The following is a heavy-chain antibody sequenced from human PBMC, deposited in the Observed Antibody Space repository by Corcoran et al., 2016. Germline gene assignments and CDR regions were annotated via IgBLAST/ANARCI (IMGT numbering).Heavy chain of an antibody. CDR2: ISYDGSNK. V-gene: IGHV3-30*03. CDR1: GFTFSSYG. CDR3: ARPVTFNPQNWFDP. Sequence: QVQLVESGGGVVQPGRSLRLSCAASGFTFSSYGMHWVRQAPGKGLEWVAVISYDGSNKYYADSVEGRFTISRDNSKNTLYLQMNSLRSEDTAVYYCARPVTFNPQNWFDPWGQGTLVTVSS. D-gene: IGHD3-10*01. J-gene: IGHJ5*02.